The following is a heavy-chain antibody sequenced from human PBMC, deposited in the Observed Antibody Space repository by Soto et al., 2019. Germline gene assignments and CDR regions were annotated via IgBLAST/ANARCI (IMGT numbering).Heavy chain of an antibody. CDR2: IKSKTDGGTT. V-gene: IGHV3-15*01. J-gene: IGHJ6*02. CDR1: GFTLSNAW. Sequence: PGGSLRLSCAASGFTLSNAWMSWVRQAPGKGLEWVGRIKSKTDGGTTDYAAPVKGRFTISRDDSKNTLYLQINSLKTEDTAVYYCTTGRMWNLEWLTYYYYGMDVWGQGTTVTVSS. CDR3: TTGRMWNLEWLTYYYYGMDV. D-gene: IGHD3-3*01.